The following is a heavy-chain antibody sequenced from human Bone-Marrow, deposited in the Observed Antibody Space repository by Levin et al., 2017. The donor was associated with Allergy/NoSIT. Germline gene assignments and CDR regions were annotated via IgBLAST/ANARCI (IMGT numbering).Heavy chain of an antibody. J-gene: IGHJ6*02. V-gene: IGHV1-8*01. CDR1: GYTFTSYD. CDR3: AREIMLRPVCTNGVCYFHYYGMDV. D-gene: IGHD2-8*01. CDR2: MNPNSGNT. Sequence: PGESLKISCKASGYTFTSYDINWVRQATGQGLEWMGWMNPNSGNTGYAQKFQGRVTMTRNTSISTAYMELSSLRSEDTAVYYCAREIMLRPVCTNGVCYFHYYGMDVWGQGTTVTVSS.